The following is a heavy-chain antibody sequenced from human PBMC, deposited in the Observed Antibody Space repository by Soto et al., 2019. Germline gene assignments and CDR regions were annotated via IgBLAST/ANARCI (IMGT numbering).Heavy chain of an antibody. Sequence: QVQLVQSGAEVKTSGASVKVSCRASGYTFTRNLMHWVRQAPGQRLEWMGWINTANGNKKYAENFQGRVSISSDTSATTAYTELNSLRFEDTAVYYCAREPEGGGYFDIWGQGTRVTVSS. CDR2: INTANGNK. CDR3: AREPEGGGYFDI. CDR1: GYTFTRNL. V-gene: IGHV1-3*04. J-gene: IGHJ3*02. D-gene: IGHD1-26*01.